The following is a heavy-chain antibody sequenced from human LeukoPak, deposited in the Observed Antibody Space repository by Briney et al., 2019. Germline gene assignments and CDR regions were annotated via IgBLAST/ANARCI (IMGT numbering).Heavy chain of an antibody. V-gene: IGHV3-30*18. CDR1: GFTFSSYG. CDR2: ISYDGSNK. J-gene: IGHJ4*02. Sequence: GGSLRLSCAASGFTFSSYGMHWVRQAPGKGLEWVAVISYDGSNKYCADSVKGRFTISRDNSKNTLYLQMNSLRAEDTAVYYCAKYGKQWELPPGYFDYWGQGALVTVSS. CDR3: AKYGKQWELPPGYFDY. D-gene: IGHD1-26*01.